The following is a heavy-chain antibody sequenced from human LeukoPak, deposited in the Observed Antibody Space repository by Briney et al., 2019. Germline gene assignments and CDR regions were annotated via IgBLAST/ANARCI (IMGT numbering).Heavy chain of an antibody. J-gene: IGHJ5*02. CDR3: ARGPWKGFRLQPGKNAGGPWFDP. Sequence: GGSLRLSCAASGFTFSSYWMHWVRQAPGKGLVWVSRVNSDGTSTSYADSVRGRFTISRDNAKNTLYLQMNSLRAEDTAVYYCARGPWKGFRLQPGKNAGGPWFDPWGQGTLVTVSS. CDR1: GFTFSSYW. V-gene: IGHV3-74*01. CDR2: VNSDGTST. D-gene: IGHD1-14*01.